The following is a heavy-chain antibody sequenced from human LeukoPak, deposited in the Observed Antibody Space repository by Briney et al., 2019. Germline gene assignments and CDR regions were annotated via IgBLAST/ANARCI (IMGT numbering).Heavy chain of an antibody. D-gene: IGHD1-26*01. V-gene: IGHV3-23*01. CDR1: GFTFTSFG. CDR3: AKDRGGSYRFDP. CDR2: IGGSAGGT. Sequence: PGGSLRLSCAASGFTFTSFGMTWVRQAPGKGLQWVAAIGGSAGGTQYADSVRGRFTISRDNSKNTLYLQMNSLRAEDTAVYYCAKDRGGSYRFDPWGQGTLVTVSS. J-gene: IGHJ5*02.